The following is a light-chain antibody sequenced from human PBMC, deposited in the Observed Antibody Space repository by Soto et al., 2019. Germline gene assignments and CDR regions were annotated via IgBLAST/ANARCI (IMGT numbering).Light chain of an antibody. CDR3: QQYYSTRALT. CDR1: QGVSGY. CDR2: NAA. Sequence: DIQMTQSPSSLSASVGDRVTITCRASQGVSGYLHWYQVKPGKAPKLLIYNAASLQSGVPSRFSGSGYGTGFTLTISSLQPEDVAVYYCQQYYSTRALTFGGGTKVEIK. J-gene: IGKJ4*01. V-gene: IGKV1-39*01.